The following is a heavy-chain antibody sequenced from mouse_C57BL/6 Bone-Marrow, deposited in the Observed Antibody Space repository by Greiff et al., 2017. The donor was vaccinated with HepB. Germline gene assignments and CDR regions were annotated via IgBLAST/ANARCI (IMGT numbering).Heavy chain of an antibody. Sequence: VQLQQSGPELVKPGASVKISCKASGYSFTDYNMNWVKQSNGQSLEWIGVINPNYGTTSYNQKFKGKATLTVDKSSSTAYMQLNSLTSEDSAVYYCARGGLTTVVAPFAYWGQGTLVTVSA. CDR3: ARGGLTTVVAPFAY. CDR2: INPNYGTT. CDR1: GYSFTDYN. J-gene: IGHJ3*01. V-gene: IGHV1-39*01. D-gene: IGHD1-1*01.